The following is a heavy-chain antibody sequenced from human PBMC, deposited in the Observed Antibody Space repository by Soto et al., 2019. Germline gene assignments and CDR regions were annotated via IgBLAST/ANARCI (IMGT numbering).Heavy chain of an antibody. V-gene: IGHV3-23*01. CDR2: ISDSGGST. D-gene: IGHD1-26*01. CDR3: ANRGTY. Sequence: EVQLLESGGDLVEPGGSLRLSCAASGSTFSSYAMNWVRQAPGKGLEWVSGISDSGGSTYYADSVKGRFTISRDNSKNTLYLQRNSRRAEDTAVYYGANRGTYWGQGTLVTVSS. CDR1: GSTFSSYA. J-gene: IGHJ4*02.